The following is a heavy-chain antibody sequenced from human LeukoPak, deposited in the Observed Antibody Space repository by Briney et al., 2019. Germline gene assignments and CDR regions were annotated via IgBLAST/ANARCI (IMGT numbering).Heavy chain of an antibody. V-gene: IGHV3-73*01. CDR3: TRLDPYSSSFPVLDY. J-gene: IGHJ4*02. CDR2: IRSKANSYAT. Sequence: GGSLKLSCAASGFTFGGSAMHWVRQASGKGLEWVGRIRSKANSYATAYAASVKGRFTISRDDSKNTAYLQMDSVKTEDTAVYYCTRLDPYSSSFPVLDYWGQGTLVTVSS. CDR1: GFTFGGSA. D-gene: IGHD6-6*01.